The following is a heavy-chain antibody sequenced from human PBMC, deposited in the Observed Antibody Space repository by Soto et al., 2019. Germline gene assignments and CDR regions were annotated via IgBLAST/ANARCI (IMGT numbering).Heavy chain of an antibody. J-gene: IGHJ5*02. Sequence: NPSETLSLTCAVYGGSFSGYYWSWIRQPPGKGLEWIGEINHSGSTNYNPSLKSRVTISVDTSKNQFSRKLSPVTAADTAVYYCARGRGYDFWSGYHRYNWFDPWGQGTLVSVSS. D-gene: IGHD3-3*01. V-gene: IGHV4-34*01. CDR1: GGSFSGYY. CDR2: INHSGST. CDR3: ARGRGYDFWSGYHRYNWFDP.